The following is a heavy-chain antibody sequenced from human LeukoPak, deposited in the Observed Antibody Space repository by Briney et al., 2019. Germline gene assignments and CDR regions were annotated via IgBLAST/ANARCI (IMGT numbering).Heavy chain of an antibody. CDR1: SGSISSYY. CDR3: ARDQGLLDGFDI. D-gene: IGHD4/OR15-4a*01. J-gene: IGHJ3*02. Sequence: SETLSLTCTVSSGSISSYYWSWIRQPPGKGLEWIGYIYYSGSTNYNPSLKSRVTISGDTSKNQFSLKLSSVTAADTAVYYCARDQGLLDGFDIWGQGTMVTVSS. CDR2: IYYSGST. V-gene: IGHV4-59*01.